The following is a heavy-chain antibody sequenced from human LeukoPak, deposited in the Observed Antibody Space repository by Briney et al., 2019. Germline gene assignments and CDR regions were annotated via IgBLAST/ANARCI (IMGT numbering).Heavy chain of an antibody. V-gene: IGHV3-7*01. CDR2: IKKDGSDK. CDR1: GFTFSSYW. J-gene: IGHJ4*02. Sequence: GGSLRLSCAASGFTFSSYWMSWVRQAPGKGLEWVANIKKDGSDKYFVDSVKGRFTVSRDNAKNSLYLQMNSLRVDDTAVYYCARRWGVQGIGGYFDYWGQGTLVTVSS. CDR3: ARRWGVQGIGGYFDY. D-gene: IGHD3-10*01.